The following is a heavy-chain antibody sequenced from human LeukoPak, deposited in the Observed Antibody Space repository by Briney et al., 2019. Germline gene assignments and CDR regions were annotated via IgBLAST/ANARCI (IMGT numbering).Heavy chain of an antibody. V-gene: IGHV3-23*01. J-gene: IGHJ4*02. D-gene: IGHD1-1*01. CDR3: AKDRTWELDY. Sequence: GGSLRLSCAASGFAFNTYGMSWVSQAPGKGLEWVSAISGSGGNTYYADSVKGRFTISRDNSKNTLYLQMNSLRAEDTALYYCAKDRTWELDYWGQGTLVTVSS. CDR2: ISGSGGNT. CDR1: GFAFNTYG.